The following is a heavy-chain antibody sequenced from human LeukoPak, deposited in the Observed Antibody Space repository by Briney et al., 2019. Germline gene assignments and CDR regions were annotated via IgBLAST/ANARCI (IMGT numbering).Heavy chain of an antibody. D-gene: IGHD6-13*01. CDR3: ARGLDSSSWSGVDY. J-gene: IGHJ4*02. CDR1: GGTFSSYA. V-gene: IGHV1-69*06. CDR2: IIPIFGTA. Sequence: ASVKVSCKASGGTFSSYAISWVRQAPGQGLEWMGGIIPIFGTANYAQKFQGRVTITADKSTSTAYMELSSLRSEDTAVYYCARGLDSSSWSGVDYWGQGTLVTVSS.